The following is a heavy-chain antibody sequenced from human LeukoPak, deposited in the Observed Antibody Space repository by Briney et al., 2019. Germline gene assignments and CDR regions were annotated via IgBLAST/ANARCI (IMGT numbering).Heavy chain of an antibody. CDR1: GYTFTNYA. CDR3: ARDSGSSWYYLD. Sequence: ASVKVSCKASGYTFTNYAMHWVRQAPGQRLEWMGWINGANGNAKYSQNFQGRVTITRDTSANTVYMELSSLRSEDTAVYYCARDSGSSWYYLDWGQGTPVTVSS. J-gene: IGHJ4*02. D-gene: IGHD6-13*01. V-gene: IGHV1-3*01. CDR2: INGANGNA.